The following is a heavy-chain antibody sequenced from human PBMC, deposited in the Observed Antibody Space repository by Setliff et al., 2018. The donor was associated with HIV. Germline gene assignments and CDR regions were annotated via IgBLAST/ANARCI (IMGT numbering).Heavy chain of an antibody. Sequence: SETLSLTCAVSNYSISSAYYWGWIRHPPGKGLEWIGSIYHSGSTYYNPSLTSRVTISVDTSKTQFSLKLSAVTAADTAVYYCARRPAGAVAGGYGMDVWGQGTTVTVSS. J-gene: IGHJ6*02. CDR3: ARRPAGAVAGGYGMDV. D-gene: IGHD6-19*01. CDR1: NYSISSAYY. V-gene: IGHV4-38-2*01. CDR2: IYHSGST.